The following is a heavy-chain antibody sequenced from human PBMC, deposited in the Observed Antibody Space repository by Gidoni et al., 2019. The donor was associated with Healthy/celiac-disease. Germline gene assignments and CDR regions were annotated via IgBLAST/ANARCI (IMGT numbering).Heavy chain of an antibody. D-gene: IGHD3-3*01. CDR3: ARESLRFLEWLPQHFDY. J-gene: IGHJ4*02. V-gene: IGHV3-48*01. CDR1: GFTFSRSS. Sequence: EVQLVQSGGGLVQPGGSLRLSCAASGFTFSRSSRNWGRQAPGKGREWGSYISSSSSNIYYADSVKGRFTISRDNAKNSLYLQMNSLRAEDTAVYYCARESLRFLEWLPQHFDYWGQGTLVTVSS. CDR2: ISSSSSNI.